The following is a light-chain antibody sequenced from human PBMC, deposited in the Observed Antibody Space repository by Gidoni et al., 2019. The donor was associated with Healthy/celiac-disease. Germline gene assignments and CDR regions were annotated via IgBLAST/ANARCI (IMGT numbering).Light chain of an antibody. CDR2: GAS. J-gene: IGKJ2*01. CDR1: QSVSSN. V-gene: IGKV3-15*01. CDR3: QQYNNWPPT. Sequence: EIVLTPSPATLPVSPQERATLPCRASQSVSSNLAWYQQKPGHAPRLLIYGASTRATGIPARFSVSGSGTECTLTISSLQSEDFAFYYCQQYNNWPPTFGQGTKLEIK.